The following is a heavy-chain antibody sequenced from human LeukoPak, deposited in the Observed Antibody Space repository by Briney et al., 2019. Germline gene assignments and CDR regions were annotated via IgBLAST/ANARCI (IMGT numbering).Heavy chain of an antibody. D-gene: IGHD7-27*01. CDR1: GFTFSSYA. CDR2: ISGSGGST. Sequence: GGSLRLSCAASGFTFSSYAMSWVRQAPGKGLEWVSAISGSGGSTYYADSVKGRFTISRDNSKNTLYLQMNSLRAEDTAVYYCAIPWGGYYYYGMDVWGQGTTVTVSS. J-gene: IGHJ6*02. V-gene: IGHV3-23*01. CDR3: AIPWGGYYYYGMDV.